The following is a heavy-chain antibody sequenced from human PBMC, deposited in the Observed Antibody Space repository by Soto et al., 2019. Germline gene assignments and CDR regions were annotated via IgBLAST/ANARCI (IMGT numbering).Heavy chain of an antibody. J-gene: IGHJ4*02. V-gene: IGHV4-31*03. CDR2: IYYSAST. D-gene: IGHD6-6*01. Sequence: PSETLSLTCTVSGGPINSGNYYWSWIRQHPGKGLEWIGYIYYSASTYYNPSLQSRVTISADTTKSHLSLSLRFVTAADTAVYFCVRGSSSYLFDSSGQGTLVTVSS. CDR3: VRGSSSYLFDS. CDR1: GGPINSGNYY.